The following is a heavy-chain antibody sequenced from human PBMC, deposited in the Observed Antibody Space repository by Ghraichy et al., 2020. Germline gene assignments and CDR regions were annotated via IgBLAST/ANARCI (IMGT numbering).Heavy chain of an antibody. CDR3: ASTDFDY. D-gene: IGHD4-17*01. V-gene: IGHV1-18*01. J-gene: IGHJ4*02. CDR2: ISAYRGNT. CDR1: GYPSSNYG. Sequence: ASVKVSCEASGYPSSNYGISWVRQVPGQGLEWMGWISAYRGNTHYAENFQGRVSMTTDTSTSTVYMEMRSLRPDDTAVYYCASTDFDYWGQGTLVTVSS.